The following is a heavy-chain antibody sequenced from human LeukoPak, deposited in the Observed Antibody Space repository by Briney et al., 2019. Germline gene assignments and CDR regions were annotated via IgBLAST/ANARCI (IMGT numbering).Heavy chain of an antibody. Sequence: SETLSLTCTVSGGSISSGGYYWSWIRQPPGKGLEWIGYIYYSGSTYYNPSLKSRVTISVDTSKNQFSLKLSSVTAADTAVYYCARLTIAVVGGFGYYFDYWGQGTLVTVSS. V-gene: IGHV4-30-4*01. CDR3: ARLTIAVVGGFGYYFDY. CDR2: IYYSGST. CDR1: GGSISSGGYY. D-gene: IGHD6-19*01. J-gene: IGHJ4*02.